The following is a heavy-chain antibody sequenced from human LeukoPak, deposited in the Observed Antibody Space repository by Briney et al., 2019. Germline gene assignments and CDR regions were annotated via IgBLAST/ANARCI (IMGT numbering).Heavy chain of an antibody. CDR3: AKRVVSAYGDPKHFDY. D-gene: IGHD4-17*01. Sequence: PSETLSLPCTLSHGSMIGYYWSGTRQPPGKGLEWIGYIYYSGTTNYDPSLESRVTMSVDTSKNLFSLNLISVTAADTAVYYCAKRVVSAYGDPKHFDYWGQGILVTVSS. CDR2: IYYSGTT. CDR1: HGSMIGYY. V-gene: IGHV4-59*12. J-gene: IGHJ4*02.